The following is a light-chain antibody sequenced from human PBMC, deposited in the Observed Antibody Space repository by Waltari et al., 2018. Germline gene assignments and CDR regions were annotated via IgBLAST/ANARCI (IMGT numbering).Light chain of an antibody. J-gene: IGLJ3*02. CDR2: DVS. Sequence: QSALTQPRSVSGSPGQSVTISCTGTSSDVGGYNYVSGYQQHPGRVPKLMCYDVSTRASGVPDRCTGSKPGNAASLTISGRQTEDEADHYCCSYVGRYIWVFGGGTKLTVL. CDR3: CSYVGRYIWV. CDR1: SSDVGGYNY. V-gene: IGLV2-11*01.